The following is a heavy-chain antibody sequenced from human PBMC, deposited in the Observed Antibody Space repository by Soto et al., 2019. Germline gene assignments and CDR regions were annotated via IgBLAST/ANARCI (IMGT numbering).Heavy chain of an antibody. CDR3: ARGPNYDFWTS. J-gene: IGHJ5*02. V-gene: IGHV4-59*01. CDR1: GGSISSYY. D-gene: IGHD3-3*01. Sequence: PSETLSLTCTVSGGSISSYYWSWIRQPPGKGLEWIGYIYYSGSTNYNPSLKSRVTISVDTSKNQFSLKLSSVTAADTAVYYCARGPNYDFWTSWGKATLVTVSS. CDR2: IYYSGST.